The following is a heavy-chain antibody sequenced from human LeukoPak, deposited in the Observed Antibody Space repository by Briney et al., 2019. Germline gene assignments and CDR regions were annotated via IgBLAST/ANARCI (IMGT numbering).Heavy chain of an antibody. D-gene: IGHD3-10*01. J-gene: IGHJ6*03. V-gene: IGHV1-69*05. CDR2: IFPIFGTA. CDR1: GGTFSSYA. Sequence: ASVNVSCKASGGTFSSYAISWVRQAPGQGLEWMGGIFPIFGTANYAQKFQGRVTITTDESTSTAYMELSSLRSEDTAVYYCASAGGGDSRPAPYCYYYYMDVWGKGTTVTVSS. CDR3: ASAGGGDSRPAPYCYYYYMDV.